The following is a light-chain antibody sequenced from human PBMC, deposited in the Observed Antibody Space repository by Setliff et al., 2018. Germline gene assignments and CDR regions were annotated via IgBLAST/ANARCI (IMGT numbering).Light chain of an antibody. CDR3: SSYAGSNNFPYV. CDR1: SSDVGGYNY. V-gene: IGLV2-8*01. CDR2: EVS. Sequence: HSVLTQPPSASGSPGQSVTISCTGTSSDVGGYNYVSWYQQHPGKAPKLMIYEVSKRPSGVPDRFSGSKSGNTASLTVSGLQAEDEADYYCSSYAGSNNFPYVFGTGTKV. J-gene: IGLJ1*01.